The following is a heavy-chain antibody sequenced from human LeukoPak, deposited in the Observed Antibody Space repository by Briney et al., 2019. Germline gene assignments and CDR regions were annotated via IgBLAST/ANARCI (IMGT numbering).Heavy chain of an antibody. CDR1: GFTLSSYG. D-gene: IGHD3-10*01. CDR2: IWCDGINK. V-gene: IGHV3-33*01. CDR3: ARHLHYYGSGNYYYYFYAMDV. J-gene: IGHJ6*02. Sequence: GKSLRLSCAASGFTLSSYGMHWVRQAPGKGLEWVAVIWCDGINKYYADSVKGRFTISRDNSKNTLYLQMNSLRADDTAVYYCARHLHYYGSGNYYYYFYAMDVWGQGTTVTVSS.